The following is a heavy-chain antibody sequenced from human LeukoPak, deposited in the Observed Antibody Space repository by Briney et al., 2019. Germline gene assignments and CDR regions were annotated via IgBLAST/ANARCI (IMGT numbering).Heavy chain of an antibody. Sequence: ASVKVSCKASGYTFTGYYMHWVRQAPGQGLEWMGWINSNSGGTNYVQKFQGRVTMTRDTSISTAYMELSRVTSDDTAVYYCARGTGWNFGMDVWGQGTTVTVSS. D-gene: IGHD1/OR15-1a*01. CDR3: ARGTGWNFGMDV. J-gene: IGHJ6*02. V-gene: IGHV1-2*02. CDR2: INSNSGGT. CDR1: GYTFTGYY.